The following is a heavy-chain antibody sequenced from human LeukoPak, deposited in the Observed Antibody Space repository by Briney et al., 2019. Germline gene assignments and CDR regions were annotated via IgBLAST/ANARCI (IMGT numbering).Heavy chain of an antibody. CDR2: IWYDGSNK. Sequence: GGSLRLSCAASGFTLSSYGMHWVRQAPGKGLEWVAVIWYDGSNKYYADSVKGRFTISRDNSKNTLYLQMNSLRAEDTAVYYCARHPGDGPPYYFDYWGQGTLVTVSS. V-gene: IGHV3-33*01. D-gene: IGHD3-16*01. CDR3: ARHPGDGPPYYFDY. CDR1: GFTLSSYG. J-gene: IGHJ4*02.